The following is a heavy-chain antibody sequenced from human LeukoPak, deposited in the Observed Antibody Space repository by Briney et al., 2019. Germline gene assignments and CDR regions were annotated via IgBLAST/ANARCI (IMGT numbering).Heavy chain of an antibody. CDR3: ARGYYPPRWYFDL. J-gene: IGHJ2*01. V-gene: IGHV4-34*01. CDR2: IIEKGNA. CDR1: GGSFSSYS. Sequence: SYTLSLTCALYGGSFSSYSWSWTWIRQTPEKGLEWIGEIIEKGNANYNPSLKSRVTVDLDTSKHQFSLKLTSMTAADTAMYYCARGYYPPRWYFDLWGRGTLVTVSS. D-gene: IGHD3-10*01.